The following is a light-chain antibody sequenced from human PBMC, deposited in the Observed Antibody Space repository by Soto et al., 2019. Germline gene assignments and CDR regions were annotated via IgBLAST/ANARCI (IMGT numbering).Light chain of an antibody. V-gene: IGKV1-5*03. CDR2: QAS. Sequence: DIPMTQSPSTLSSSVGDRVTITCRASHSISVWLAWYQQKPGKAPKLLIYQASTLESGVPSRFSGRGSGTDFTLTISSLQPDDFATYYCQQYYTYPYTFGQGTKVEIK. CDR3: QQYYTYPYT. CDR1: HSISVW. J-gene: IGKJ2*01.